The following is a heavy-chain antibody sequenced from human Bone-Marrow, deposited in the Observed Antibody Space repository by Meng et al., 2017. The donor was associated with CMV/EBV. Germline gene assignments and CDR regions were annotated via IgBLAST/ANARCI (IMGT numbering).Heavy chain of an antibody. J-gene: IGHJ5*02. CDR3: ARDVHYYDSSGYLSWFDP. CDR1: GGSVSSGSYY. V-gene: IGHV4-61*01. CDR2: IYYSGST. D-gene: IGHD3-22*01. Sequence: GSLRLSCTVSGGSVSSGSYYWSWIRQPPGKGLEWIGYIYYSGSTNYNPSLKSRVTISVDTSKNQFSLKLSSVTAADTAVYYCARDVHYYDSSGYLSWFDPWGQGTLVTVSS.